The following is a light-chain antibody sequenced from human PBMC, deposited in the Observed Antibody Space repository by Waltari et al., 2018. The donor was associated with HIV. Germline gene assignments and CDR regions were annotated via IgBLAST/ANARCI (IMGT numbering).Light chain of an antibody. Sequence: QSVLTQPPSVSGAPGQRVTISCTGNSSNIGARFDVHWYQQLAGKAPRLLIYGANNRPAGVPDRFSVSKSGTSASLGITGLQAEDEADYYCQSYDNTLSVFWVFGGGTKLTVL. V-gene: IGLV1-40*01. CDR3: QSYDNTLSVFWV. J-gene: IGLJ3*02. CDR2: GAN. CDR1: SSNIGARFD.